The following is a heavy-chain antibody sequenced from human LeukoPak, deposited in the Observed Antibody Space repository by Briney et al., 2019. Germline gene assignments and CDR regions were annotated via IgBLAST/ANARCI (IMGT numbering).Heavy chain of an antibody. CDR3: ARDIAAAGRLSYFDY. CDR2: ISSSSSYI. Sequence: PGGSLRLSCAASGFTFSSYSMNWVRQAPGKGLEWVSSISSSSSYIYYADSVKGRFTISRDNAKNSLYLQMNSLRAEDTAVYYCARDIAAAGRLSYFDYWGQGTLVTVSS. J-gene: IGHJ4*02. CDR1: GFTFSSYS. V-gene: IGHV3-21*01. D-gene: IGHD6-13*01.